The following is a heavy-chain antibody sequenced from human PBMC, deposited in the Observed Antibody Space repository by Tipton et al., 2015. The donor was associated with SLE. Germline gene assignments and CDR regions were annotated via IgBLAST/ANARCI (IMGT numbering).Heavy chain of an antibody. Sequence: TLSLTCAVYGGSFSGYYWSWIRQPPGKGLEWIGEINYSGSTNYNPSLKSRVTISVDTSKNQFSLKLSSVTAADTAVYYCARGHYGSGRCDYWGQGTLVTVSS. V-gene: IGHV4-34*01. CDR3: ARGHYGSGRCDY. CDR2: INYSGST. D-gene: IGHD3-10*01. CDR1: GGSFSGYY. J-gene: IGHJ4*02.